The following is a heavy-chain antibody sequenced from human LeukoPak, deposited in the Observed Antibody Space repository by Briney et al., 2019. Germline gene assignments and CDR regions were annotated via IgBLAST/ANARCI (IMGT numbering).Heavy chain of an antibody. Sequence: SVKVSCKASGGTFSSYANSWVRQTPGQGLEWMGGVIPIFGTTNSAQKFQGRVTITADESTSTAYMELSSLRSEDTAVYYCASRYCSGGSCYSSAVQTNDAFDIWGQGTMVTVSS. J-gene: IGHJ3*02. CDR2: VIPIFGTT. V-gene: IGHV1-69*01. CDR3: ASRYCSGGSCYSSAVQTNDAFDI. D-gene: IGHD2-15*01. CDR1: GGTFSSYA.